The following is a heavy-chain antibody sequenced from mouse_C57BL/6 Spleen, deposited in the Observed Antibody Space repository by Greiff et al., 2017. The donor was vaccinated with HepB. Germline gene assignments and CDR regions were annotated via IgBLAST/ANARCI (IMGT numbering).Heavy chain of an antibody. CDR3: ARSTTGYFDY. D-gene: IGHD1-1*01. CDR2: IYPGDGDT. V-gene: IGHV1-82*01. Sequence: VQRVESGPELVKPGASVKISCKASGYAFSSSWMNWVKQRPGKGLEWIGRIYPGDGDTNYNGKFKGKATLTADKSSSTAYMQLSSLTSEDSAVYVCARSTTGYFDYWGQGTTLTVSS. CDR1: GYAFSSSW. J-gene: IGHJ2*01.